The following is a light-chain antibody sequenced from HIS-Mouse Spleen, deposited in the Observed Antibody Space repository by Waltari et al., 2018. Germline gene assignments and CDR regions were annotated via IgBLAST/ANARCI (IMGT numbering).Light chain of an antibody. Sequence: IRMTQSPSSFSASTGDRVTIPCRASQGISSYLAWYQQKPGKAPKLLIYDASTLQSGVPSRFSGSGSGTDFTLTISCLQSEYFATYYCQQYYSYPLTFGPGTKVDIK. V-gene: IGKV1-8*01. CDR2: DAS. CDR3: QQYYSYPLT. J-gene: IGKJ3*01. CDR1: QGISSY.